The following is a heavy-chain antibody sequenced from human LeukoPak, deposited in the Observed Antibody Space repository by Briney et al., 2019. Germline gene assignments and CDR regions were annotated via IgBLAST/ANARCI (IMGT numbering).Heavy chain of an antibody. Sequence: SETLSLTCAVYGGSFSGYYWSWIRQPPGKGLEWIGEIYHSGSTNYNPSLKSRVTISVDKSKNQFSLKLSSVTAADTAVYYCARDYYDSSGYYLWGQGTLVTVSS. CDR3: ARDYYDSSGYYL. D-gene: IGHD3-22*01. CDR2: IYHSGST. J-gene: IGHJ5*02. V-gene: IGHV4-34*01. CDR1: GGSFSGYY.